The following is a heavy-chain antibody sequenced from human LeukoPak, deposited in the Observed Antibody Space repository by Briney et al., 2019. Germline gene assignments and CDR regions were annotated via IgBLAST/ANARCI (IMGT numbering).Heavy chain of an antibody. CDR1: GYTFTSYA. V-gene: IGHV7-4-1*02. D-gene: IGHD3-10*01. CDR2: INTNTGNA. J-gene: IGHJ4*02. Sequence: ASVKVSCKASGYTFTSYAMNWVRQAPGQGLEWMGWINTNTGNATYAQGFTGRFVFSLDTSVSTAYLQISSLKAEDTAVYYCARVVLWFGELLYPDFDYWGQGTLVTVSS. CDR3: ARVVLWFGELLYPDFDY.